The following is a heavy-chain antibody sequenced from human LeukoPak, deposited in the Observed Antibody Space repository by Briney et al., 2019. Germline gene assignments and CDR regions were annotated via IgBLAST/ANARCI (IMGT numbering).Heavy chain of an antibody. D-gene: IGHD3-3*01. CDR1: GGSISSYY. V-gene: IGHV4-4*07. J-gene: IGHJ6*03. CDR2: IYTSGST. CDR3: ARDSSGYYSYYYYYYMDV. Sequence: SETLSLTCTVSGGSISSYYWSWIRQPAGKGLEWIGRIYTSGSTNYNPSLKSRVTISVDTSKNQFSLKLSSVTAADTAVYYCARDSSGYYSYYYYYYMDVWGKGTTVTVSS.